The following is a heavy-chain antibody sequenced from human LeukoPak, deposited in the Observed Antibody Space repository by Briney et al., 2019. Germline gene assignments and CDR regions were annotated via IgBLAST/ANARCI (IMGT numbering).Heavy chain of an antibody. CDR3: ARDRAVDTTMVIFDY. V-gene: IGHV1-46*01. J-gene: IGHJ4*02. CDR1: GCTFTSYY. Sequence: ASVKVSCKASGCTFTSYYMHWVRQAPGQGLEWMGIINPSGGTTSYAQKFQGRVTMTRDTSTSTVYMELSSLRSEDTAVYYCARDRAVDTTMVIFDYWGQGTLVTVSS. CDR2: INPSGGTT. D-gene: IGHD5-18*01.